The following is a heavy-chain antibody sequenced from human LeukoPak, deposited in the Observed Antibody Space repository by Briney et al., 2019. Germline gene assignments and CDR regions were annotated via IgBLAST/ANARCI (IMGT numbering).Heavy chain of an antibody. V-gene: IGHV5-51*01. CDR2: IYPGDSDT. J-gene: IGHJ4*02. CDR1: GYSFTSHW. CDR3: ARHSPIDSSGYSPPDY. Sequence: GESLKISCKGSGYSFTSHWIGWVRQMPGKGLEWMGIIYPGDSDTRYSPSFQGQVTISADKSISTAYLQWSSLKASDTAMYYCARHSPIDSSGYSPPDYWGQGTLVTVSS. D-gene: IGHD3-22*01.